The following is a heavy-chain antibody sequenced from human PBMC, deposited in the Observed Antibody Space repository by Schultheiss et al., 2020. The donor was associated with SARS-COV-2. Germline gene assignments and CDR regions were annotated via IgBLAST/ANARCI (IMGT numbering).Heavy chain of an antibody. Sequence: SCAVSGGSISSGGYSWSWIRQPAGKGLEWIGRIYTSGSTNYNPSLKSRVTMSVDTSKNQFSLKLSSVTAADTAVYYCARGLEDIVVVPAARPLDYWGQGTLVTVSS. CDR2: IYTSGST. V-gene: IGHV4-61*02. CDR1: GGSISSGGYS. CDR3: ARGLEDIVVVPAARPLDY. D-gene: IGHD2-2*02. J-gene: IGHJ4*02.